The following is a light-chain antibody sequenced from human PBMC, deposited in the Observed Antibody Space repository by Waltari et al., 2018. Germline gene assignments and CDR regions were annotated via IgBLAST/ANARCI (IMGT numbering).Light chain of an antibody. CDR1: QSIATW. J-gene: IGKJ1*01. V-gene: IGKV1-5*03. CDR3: QQYNSYPWK. CDR2: EAS. Sequence: DIQMTQAPSTLSPSVGDRVTITCRASQSIATWLAWFQQKPGKDPNLLIYEASSLGSGVPSRFSGSGSGTEFTLTISSLQPDDFATYYCQQYNSYPWKFGQGTKVEIK.